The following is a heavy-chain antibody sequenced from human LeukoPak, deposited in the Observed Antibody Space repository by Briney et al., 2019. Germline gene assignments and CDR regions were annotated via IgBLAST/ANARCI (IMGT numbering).Heavy chain of an antibody. D-gene: IGHD6-13*01. Sequence: GGSLRLSCAASGFTSSDYYMSWIRQAPGKGLEWVSYISSSGSTIYYADSVKGRFTISRDNAKNSLYLQMNSLRAEDTAVYYCARVAAAMYYYYYYYMDVWGKGTTVTVSS. J-gene: IGHJ6*03. CDR2: ISSSGSTI. V-gene: IGHV3-11*04. CDR1: GFTSSDYY. CDR3: ARVAAAMYYYYYYYMDV.